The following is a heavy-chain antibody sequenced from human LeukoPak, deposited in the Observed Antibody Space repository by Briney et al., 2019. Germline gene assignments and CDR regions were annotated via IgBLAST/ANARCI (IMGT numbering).Heavy chain of an antibody. Sequence: GESLKISCGGSGYSFTSHWMGWVRQMPGKGLEWLGIINPGDSETRYNPSFQGQVIISVDKSITTAYLQWSSLKASDTAMYYCARQVGGGTAVFNWGQGTLVTVSS. J-gene: IGHJ4*02. CDR1: GYSFTSHW. D-gene: IGHD1/OR15-1a*01. CDR3: ARQVGGGTAVFN. V-gene: IGHV5-51*01. CDR2: INPGDSET.